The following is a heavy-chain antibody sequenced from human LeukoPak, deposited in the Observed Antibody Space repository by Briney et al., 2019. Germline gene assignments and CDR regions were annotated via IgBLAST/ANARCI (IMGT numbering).Heavy chain of an antibody. Sequence: SETLSLTCTVSGGSISSYYWSWIRQPPGKGLEWTGYIYYSGSTNYNPSLKSRVTISVDTSKNQFSLKLSSVTAADTAVYYCARVTGLCSSTSCLYFDYWGQGTLVTVSS. V-gene: IGHV4-59*01. CDR1: GGSISSYY. D-gene: IGHD2-2*01. CDR3: ARVTGLCSSTSCLYFDY. J-gene: IGHJ4*02. CDR2: IYYSGST.